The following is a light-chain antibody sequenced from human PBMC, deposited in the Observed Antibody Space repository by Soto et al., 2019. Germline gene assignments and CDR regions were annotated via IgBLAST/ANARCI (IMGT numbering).Light chain of an antibody. Sequence: DIQMTQSPSSVSASVGDRVSITCRASQDISKWVAWYRQRPGKAPDLLINAAYTLHTGVPTRFIGGGSGTNFTLTISGLQPEDFATYYCQQYDKYPYTFGPGTKVEIQ. CDR3: QQYDKYPYT. CDR1: QDISKW. CDR2: AAY. V-gene: IGKV1D-16*01. J-gene: IGKJ3*01.